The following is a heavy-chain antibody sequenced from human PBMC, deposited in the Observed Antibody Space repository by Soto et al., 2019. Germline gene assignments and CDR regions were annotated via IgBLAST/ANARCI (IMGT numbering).Heavy chain of an antibody. Sequence: LRLSCAASGFTFSSYTMSWVRQAPGKGLEWVSAISGSGGSTYYADSVKGRFTISRGNSKNTLYLQMNSLRAEDTAVYYCAKVLLRGYSGYDYGYFDYWGQGTLVTVSS. CDR1: GFTFSSYT. D-gene: IGHD5-12*01. J-gene: IGHJ4*02. CDR2: ISGSGGST. CDR3: AKVLLRGYSGYDYGYFDY. V-gene: IGHV3-23*01.